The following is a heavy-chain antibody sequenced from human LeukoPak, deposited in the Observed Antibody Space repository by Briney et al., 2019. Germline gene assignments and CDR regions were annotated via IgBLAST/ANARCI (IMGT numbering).Heavy chain of an antibody. Sequence: GGSLRLSCAASGFTFDDYAMHWVRQAPGKGLEWVSGISWNSGSIGYADSVKGRFTISRDNAKNSLHLQMNSLRVEDTAVYYCARGYTYGAFWGQGTLVTVSS. J-gene: IGHJ4*02. D-gene: IGHD5-18*01. CDR2: ISWNSGSI. V-gene: IGHV3-9*01. CDR3: ARGYTYGAF. CDR1: GFTFDDYA.